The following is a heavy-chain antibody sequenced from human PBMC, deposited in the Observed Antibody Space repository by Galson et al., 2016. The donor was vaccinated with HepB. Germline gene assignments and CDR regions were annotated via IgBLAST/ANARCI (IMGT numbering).Heavy chain of an antibody. J-gene: IGHJ5*02. CDR3: ARLSLPESILIDP. CDR2: IDPSDSWT. V-gene: IGHV5-10-1*01. Sequence: QSGAEVKEPGESLRISCQTSGYSFATYWITWVRQLPGKGLEWIGRIDPSDSWTSSSPSLRGHVTISVDESISTAFLQWRSLKASDTAMYYCARLSLPESILIDPWGQGTLVTVSS. D-gene: IGHD3-9*01. CDR1: GYSFATYW.